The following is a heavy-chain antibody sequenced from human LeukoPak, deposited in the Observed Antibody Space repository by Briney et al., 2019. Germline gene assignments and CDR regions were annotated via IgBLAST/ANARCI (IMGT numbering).Heavy chain of an antibody. J-gene: IGHJ6*02. CDR1: GGSISSYY. D-gene: IGHD4-17*01. CDR3: ARLHGDYRNQYYYYGMDV. Sequence: SETLSLTCTVSGGSISSYYWSWIRQPPGKGLEWIGYIYYSGSTNYNPSLKSRVTISVDTSKNQFSLKLSSVTAADTAVYYCARLHGDYRNQYYYYGMDVWGQGTTVTVSS. CDR2: IYYSGST. V-gene: IGHV4-59*01.